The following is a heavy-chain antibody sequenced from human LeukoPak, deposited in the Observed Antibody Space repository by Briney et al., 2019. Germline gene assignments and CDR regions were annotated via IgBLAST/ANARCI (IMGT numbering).Heavy chain of an antibody. D-gene: IGHD4-17*01. CDR1: GFTFSSYA. CDR2: ISGSGGIT. Sequence: PGGSLRLSCAASGFTFSSYAMSWVRQAPGKGLEWVSAISGSGGITSYADSVKGRFTISRDNSKNTLYLQMNSLRAEDTAVYYCAKASWRYGDFDYYYYMDVWGKGTTVTISS. J-gene: IGHJ6*03. V-gene: IGHV3-23*01. CDR3: AKASWRYGDFDYYYYMDV.